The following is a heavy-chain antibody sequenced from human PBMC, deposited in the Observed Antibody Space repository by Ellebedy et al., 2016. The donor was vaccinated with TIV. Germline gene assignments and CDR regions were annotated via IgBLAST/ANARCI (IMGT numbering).Heavy chain of an antibody. J-gene: IGHJ4*02. V-gene: IGHV3-33*01. CDR2: IWYDGSNK. CDR3: ASSSSAMVTGRFDY. D-gene: IGHD5-18*01. Sequence: GGSLRLXCAASGFTFSSYGMHWVRQAPGKGLEWVAVIWYDGSNKYYADSVKGRFTISRDNSKNTLYLQMNSLRAEDTAVYYCASSSSAMVTGRFDYWGQGTLVTVSS. CDR1: GFTFSSYG.